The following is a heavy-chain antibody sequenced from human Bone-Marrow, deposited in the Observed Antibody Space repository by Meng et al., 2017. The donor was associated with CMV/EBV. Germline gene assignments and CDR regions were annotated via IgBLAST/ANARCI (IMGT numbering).Heavy chain of an antibody. CDR1: GGSISSYY. Sequence: SETLSLTCTVSGGSISSYYWSWIRQPPGKGLEWIGYIYYSGSTNYNPSLKSRVTISVDKSKNQSSLKLSSVTAADTAVYYCARAMIPPRGWFDPWGQGTLVTVPS. CDR2: IYYSGST. V-gene: IGHV4-59*12. J-gene: IGHJ5*02. D-gene: IGHD3-22*01. CDR3: ARAMIPPRGWFDP.